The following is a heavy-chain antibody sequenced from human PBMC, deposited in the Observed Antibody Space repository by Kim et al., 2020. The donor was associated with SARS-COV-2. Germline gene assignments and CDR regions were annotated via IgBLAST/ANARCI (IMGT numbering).Heavy chain of an antibody. J-gene: IGHJ3*02. V-gene: IGHV3-23*01. D-gene: IGHD3-22*01. CDR1: GFTFSSYA. CDR3: AKDPMIVVVITGNAFDI. CDR2: ISGSGGST. Sequence: GGSLRLSCAASGFTFSSYAMSWVRQAPGKGLEWVSAISGSGGSTYYADSVKGRFTISRDNSKNTLYLQMNSLRAEDTAVYYCAKDPMIVVVITGNAFDIWGQGTMVTVSS.